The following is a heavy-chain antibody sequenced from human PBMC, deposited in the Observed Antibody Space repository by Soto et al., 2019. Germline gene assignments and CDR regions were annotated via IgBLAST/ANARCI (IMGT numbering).Heavy chain of an antibody. CDR1: GFTFSSYS. V-gene: IGHV3-21*01. CDR3: AREALSSMAYREGMDV. CDR2: ISSSSSYI. D-gene: IGHD3-10*01. J-gene: IGHJ6*02. Sequence: GGSLRLSCAASGFTFSSYSMNWVGQAPGKGLEWVSSISSSSSYIYYADSVKGRFNISRDNAKNSLYLQMNSLRAEDTAVYYCAREALSSMAYREGMDVWGQGTTVTVSS.